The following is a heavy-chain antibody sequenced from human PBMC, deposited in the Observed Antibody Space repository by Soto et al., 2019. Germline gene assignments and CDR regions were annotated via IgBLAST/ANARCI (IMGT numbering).Heavy chain of an antibody. J-gene: IGHJ6*03. CDR2: IYYSGST. D-gene: IGHD6-13*01. V-gene: IGHV4-39*01. CDR1: GGSISSSSYY. Sequence: SETLYLTCTVSGGSISSSSYYWGWIRQPPGKGLEWIGSIYYSGSTYYNPSLKSRVTISVDTSKNQFSLKLSSVTAADTAVYYCARVSSWYYYYMDVWGKGTTVTVSS. CDR3: ARVSSWYYYYMDV.